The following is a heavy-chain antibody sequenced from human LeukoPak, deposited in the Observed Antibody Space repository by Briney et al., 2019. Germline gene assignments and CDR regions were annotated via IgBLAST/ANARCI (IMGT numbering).Heavy chain of an antibody. D-gene: IGHD3-22*01. J-gene: IGHJ5*02. CDR2: ITAGSSYI. Sequence: GGSLRLSCSGSGFSFDSYGMHWVRRAPGKGLEWVSSITAGSSYIEYAGSVKGRFTISRDNGRHSVFLQMNSLRVEDTAIYYCAREAYYPNTSGLKWFDPWGQGTPVTVSS. CDR3: AREAYYPNTSGLKWFDP. CDR1: GFSFDSYG. V-gene: IGHV3-21*01.